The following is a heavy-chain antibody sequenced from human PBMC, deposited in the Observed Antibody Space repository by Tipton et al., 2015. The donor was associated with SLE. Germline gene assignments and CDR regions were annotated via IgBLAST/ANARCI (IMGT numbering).Heavy chain of an antibody. CDR2: IYTSGST. CDR1: GGSISSGSYY. CDR3: ASGNPVMPL. J-gene: IGHJ4*02. D-gene: IGHD1-1*01. Sequence: LRLSCTVSGGSISSGSYYWSWIRQPAGKGLEWIGHIYTSGSTNYNPSLKSRVTISVDMSKNQFSLKLTSVTAADTAVYYCASGNPVMPLWGQGTLVTVSS. V-gene: IGHV4-61*09.